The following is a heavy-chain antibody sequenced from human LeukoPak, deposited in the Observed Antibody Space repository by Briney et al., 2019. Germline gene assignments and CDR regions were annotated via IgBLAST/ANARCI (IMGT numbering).Heavy chain of an antibody. CDR2: INPNSGGT. J-gene: IGHJ6*02. CDR1: GYTFTGYY. CDR3: ARDAVQLNPYYYYGMDV. Sequence: ASVKVSCKASGYTFTGYYMHWVRQAPGQGLEWMVWINPNSGGTNYAQKFQGRVTMTRDTSISTAYMELSRLRSDDTAVYYCARDAVQLNPYYYYGMDVWGQGTTVTVSS. D-gene: IGHD5-18*01. V-gene: IGHV1-2*02.